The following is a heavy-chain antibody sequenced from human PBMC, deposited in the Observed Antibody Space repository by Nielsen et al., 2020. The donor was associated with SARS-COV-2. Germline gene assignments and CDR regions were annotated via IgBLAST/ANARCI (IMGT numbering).Heavy chain of an antibody. CDR2: INHSGST. V-gene: IGHV4-39*07. CDR3: ASCGYDYDY. CDR1: GGSVSSGSYY. D-gene: IGHD5-12*01. J-gene: IGHJ4*02. Sequence: SETLSLTCTVSGGSVSSGSYYWSWIRQPPGKGLEWIGEINHSGSTNYNPSLKSRVTISVDTSKNQFSLKLSSVTAADTAVYYCASCGYDYDYWGQGTLVTVSS.